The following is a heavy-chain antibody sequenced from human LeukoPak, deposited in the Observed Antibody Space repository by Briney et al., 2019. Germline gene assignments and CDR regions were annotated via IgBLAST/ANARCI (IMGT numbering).Heavy chain of an antibody. V-gene: IGHV4-39*07. Sequence: PETLSLTCSVSGGSITSSVYYWGWIRQPPGKGLEWIGSIYYSGSTFYNPSLQSRVTISVDTSKNHFSLKLTSVTAADTAVHYCARTGATTLHYFDYWGQGTLVTVSS. D-gene: IGHD1-26*01. CDR3: ARTGATTLHYFDY. CDR1: GGSITSSVYY. CDR2: IYYSGST. J-gene: IGHJ4*02.